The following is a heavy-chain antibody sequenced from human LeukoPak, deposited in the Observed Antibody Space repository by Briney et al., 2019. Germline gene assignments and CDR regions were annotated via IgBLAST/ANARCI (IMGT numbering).Heavy chain of an antibody. D-gene: IGHD5-18*01. J-gene: IGHJ4*02. CDR1: GYTFTGHY. CDR3: TRGGPEGSGYSYGSHDY. V-gene: IGHV1-2*06. Sequence: ASVKVSCKASGYTFTGHYMHWVRQAPGQGLEWMGRIHPNSGDTIYAQIFQGRVTMTRDTSISTVYMELSRLRSDDTAVYYCTRGGPEGSGYSYGSHDYWGQGTLVTVSS. CDR2: IHPNSGDT.